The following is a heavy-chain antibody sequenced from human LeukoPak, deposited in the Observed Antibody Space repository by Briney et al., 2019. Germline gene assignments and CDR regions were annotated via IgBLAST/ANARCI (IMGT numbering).Heavy chain of an antibody. CDR1: GFTFSSYA. V-gene: IGHV3-30*01. CDR3: ARKGRRLWSDFDY. D-gene: IGHD5-18*01. J-gene: IGHJ4*02. CDR2: ISYDGGNK. Sequence: GGSLRLSCAASGFTFSSYAMHWVRQAPGKGLEWVAVISYDGGNKYYADSVKGRFTISRDNSKNTLYLQMNSLRAEDTAVYYCARKGRRLWSDFDYWGQGTLVTVSS.